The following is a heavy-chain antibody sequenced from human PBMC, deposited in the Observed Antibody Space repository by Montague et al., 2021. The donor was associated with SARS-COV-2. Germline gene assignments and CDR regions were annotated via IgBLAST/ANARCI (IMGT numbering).Heavy chain of an antibody. J-gene: IGHJ6*03. CDR1: GTSFSGYY. V-gene: IGHV4-34*01. D-gene: IGHD3-10*01. CDR2: INRGGST. CDR3: ARLRDGVVPSPILGVGPYYSYYYMDV. Sequence: SETLSLTCAVHGTSFSGYYWNWIRQPPGKGLEWIGEINRGGSTKYSSSLKSRLTISADTSKNQFSLKLTSVAAADTAVYYCARLRDGVVPSPILGVGPYYSYYYMDVWGRGTTVTVSS.